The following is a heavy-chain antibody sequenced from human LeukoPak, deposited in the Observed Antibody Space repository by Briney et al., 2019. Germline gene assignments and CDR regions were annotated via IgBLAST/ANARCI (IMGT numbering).Heavy chain of an antibody. D-gene: IGHD3-16*01. V-gene: IGHV3-15*01. J-gene: IGHJ4*02. CDR1: GFTFSNAW. CDR3: ATGGHYFDY. CDR2: IKSRPNGGTT. Sequence: GGSLRLSCAGSGFTFSNAWMNWVRQVPGKGLEWVGRIKSRPNGGTTDYAAPVKGRFSISRDDSKNTVYVQMNSLKTEDTAVYYCATGGHYFDYWGQGTLVTVSS.